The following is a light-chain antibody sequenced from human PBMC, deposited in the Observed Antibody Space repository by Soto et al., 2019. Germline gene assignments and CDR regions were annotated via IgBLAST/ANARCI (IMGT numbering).Light chain of an antibody. V-gene: IGKV1-33*01. Sequence: DIQMTQSPSSLSASVGDRVTITCQASQDITNYLSWYQQKPGKAPKLLIYDASNLEIGVPSRFSGRGSGTDFSLTITSLQPEDFATYFCQQYDDLPLTCGGGTKVEVK. CDR1: QDITNY. CDR3: QQYDDLPLT. J-gene: IGKJ4*01. CDR2: DAS.